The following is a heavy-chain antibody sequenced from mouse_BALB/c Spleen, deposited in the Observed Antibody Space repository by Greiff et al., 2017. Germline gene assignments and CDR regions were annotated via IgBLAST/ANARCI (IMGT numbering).Heavy chain of an antibody. CDR1: GFTFSDYY. J-gene: IGHJ2*01. V-gene: IGHV5-4*02. Sequence: EVNVVESGGGLVKPGGSLKLSCAASGFTFSDYYMYWVRQTPEKRLEWVATISDGGSYTYYPDSVKGRFTISRDNAKNNLYLQMSSLKSEDTAMYYCARGGRYDRDYFDYWGQGTTLTVSS. CDR2: ISDGGSYT. D-gene: IGHD2-14*01. CDR3: ARGGRYDRDYFDY.